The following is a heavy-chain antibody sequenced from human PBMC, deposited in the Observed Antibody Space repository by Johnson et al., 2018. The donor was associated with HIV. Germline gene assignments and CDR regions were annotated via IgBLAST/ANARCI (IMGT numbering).Heavy chain of an antibody. CDR1: GFTFSSYA. D-gene: IGHD6-19*01. J-gene: IGHJ3*02. CDR3: AKAAYSSGWRNDAFDI. Sequence: VQLVESWGGLVQPGGSLRLSCAASGFTFSSYAMSWVRQAPGKGLEWVSAISGSGGSTYYADSVKGRFTISRDNSKNTLYLQINSLRAEDTAVYYCAKAAYSSGWRNDAFDIWGQGTMVTVSS. CDR2: ISGSGGST. V-gene: IGHV3-23*04.